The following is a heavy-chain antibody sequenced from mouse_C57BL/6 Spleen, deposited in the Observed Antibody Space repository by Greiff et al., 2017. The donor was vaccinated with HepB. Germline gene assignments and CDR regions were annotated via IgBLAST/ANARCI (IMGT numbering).Heavy chain of an antibody. CDR2: IDPENGDT. D-gene: IGHD2-3*01. CDR1: GFNIKDDY. J-gene: IGHJ2*01. Sequence: EVQLQQSGAELVRPGASVKLSCTASGFNIKDDYMHWVKQRPEPGLAWIGWIDPENGDTEYASKFQGKATITADTSSNTAYLQLSSLTSEDTAVYDCTTGYDQGTYWGQGTTLTVAS. CDR3: TTGYDQGTY. V-gene: IGHV14-4*01.